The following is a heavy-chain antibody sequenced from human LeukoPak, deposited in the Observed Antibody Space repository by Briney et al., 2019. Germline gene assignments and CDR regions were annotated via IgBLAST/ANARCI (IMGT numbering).Heavy chain of an antibody. Sequence: SETLSLTCAVYGGSFSGYYWSWIRQPPGKGLEWIGEINHSGSTNYNPSLKSRVTISVDTSKNQFSLKLSSVTAADTAVYYCAATRAVAGTMGIFDYWGQGTLVTVSS. V-gene: IGHV4-34*01. J-gene: IGHJ4*02. CDR2: INHSGST. CDR3: AATRAVAGTMGIFDY. D-gene: IGHD6-19*01. CDR1: GGSFSGYY.